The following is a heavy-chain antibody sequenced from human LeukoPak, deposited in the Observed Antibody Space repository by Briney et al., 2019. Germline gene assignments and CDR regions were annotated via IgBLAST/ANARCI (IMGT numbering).Heavy chain of an antibody. J-gene: IGHJ4*02. Sequence: ASVKVSCKTSGYTFTGYYMHWVRQAPGQGLEWMGWLNPNSGATNYAQKFQGRVTITRDTSIGTVYMDLSRLRSDDTAIYYCARDPSNYVDNWGQGTLVTVSS. D-gene: IGHD3-10*02. CDR2: LNPNSGAT. CDR3: ARDPSNYVDN. V-gene: IGHV1-2*02. CDR1: GYTFTGYY.